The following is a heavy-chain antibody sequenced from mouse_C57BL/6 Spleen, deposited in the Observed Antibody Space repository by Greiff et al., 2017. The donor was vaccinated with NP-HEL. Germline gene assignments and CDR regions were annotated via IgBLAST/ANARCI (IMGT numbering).Heavy chain of an antibody. Sequence: QVQLQQSGPGLVAPSQSLSITCTVSGFSLTSYGVHWVRQPPGKGLEWLVVIWSDGSTTYNSALKSRLSISKDNSKSQVFLKMNCLQTDDTAMYYCARHASNSYYAMDYWGQGTSVTVSS. V-gene: IGHV2-6-1*01. D-gene: IGHD2-5*01. J-gene: IGHJ4*01. CDR1: GFSLTSYG. CDR2: IWSDGST. CDR3: ARHASNSYYAMDY.